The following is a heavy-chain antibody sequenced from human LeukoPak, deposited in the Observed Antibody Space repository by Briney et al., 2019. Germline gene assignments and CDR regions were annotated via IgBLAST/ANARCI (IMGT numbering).Heavy chain of an antibody. CDR3: ARHRGDNGPEWYFDL. CDR2: IDPSDSYT. J-gene: IGHJ2*01. D-gene: IGHD3-10*01. V-gene: IGHV5-10-1*01. Sequence: GESLKISCKGSGYSFTSYWISWVRQMPGKGLEWMGRIDPSDSYTNYSPSFQGHVTISADKSITTAYLQWSSLKASDTAMYYCARHRGDNGPEWYFDLWGRATLVTVS. CDR1: GYSFTSYW.